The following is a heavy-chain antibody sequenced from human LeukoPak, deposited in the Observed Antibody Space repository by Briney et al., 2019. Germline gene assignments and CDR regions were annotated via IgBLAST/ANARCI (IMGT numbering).Heavy chain of an antibody. D-gene: IGHD1-26*01. J-gene: IGHJ4*02. Sequence: PSETLSLTCAVSGYSISSGYYWGWIRQPPGKGLEWIGSFYHSGSTYYNPPLKSRVTISLDTSKNQFSLRLSSVPAADTAVYYCAGHIPLRLIMVGATLGYFDFWGQGTLVTVSS. CDR3: AGHIPLRLIMVGATLGYFDF. V-gene: IGHV4-38-2*01. CDR1: GYSISSGYY. CDR2: FYHSGST.